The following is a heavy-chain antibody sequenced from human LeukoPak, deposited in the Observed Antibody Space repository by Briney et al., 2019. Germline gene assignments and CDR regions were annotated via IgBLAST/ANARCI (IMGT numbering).Heavy chain of an antibody. D-gene: IGHD4-11*01. V-gene: IGHV1-2*02. CDR1: GYTFNGFY. Sequence: ASVKVSCKASGYTFNGFYLHWVRQAPGQGLEWMGWINPNSGGTNYAQKFQGRVTMTRDTSISTAYMELGRLRSDGTAVYYCARWMATVTTPDYWGQGTLVTVSS. J-gene: IGHJ4*02. CDR2: INPNSGGT. CDR3: ARWMATVTTPDY.